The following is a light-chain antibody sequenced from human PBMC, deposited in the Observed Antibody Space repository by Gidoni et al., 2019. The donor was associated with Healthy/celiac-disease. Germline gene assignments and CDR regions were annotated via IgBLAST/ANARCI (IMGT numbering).Light chain of an antibody. CDR1: QSVSSSY. CDR2: GAS. V-gene: IGKV3-20*01. CDR3: QQYGSSPPWT. J-gene: IGKJ1*01. Sequence: EIVLTQSPGTLSLSQGERATLSCRARQSVSSSYLAWYQQKPGQAPKRLIDGASSRATGIPDRFSGSGSGTDCTRTISILEPEDFAVYYCQQYGSSPPWTFGQGTKVEIK.